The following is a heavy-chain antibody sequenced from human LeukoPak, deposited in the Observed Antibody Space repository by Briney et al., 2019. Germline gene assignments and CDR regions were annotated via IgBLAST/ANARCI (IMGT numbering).Heavy chain of an antibody. CDR1: GFTFSSYS. CDR2: ISSSSSYI. J-gene: IGHJ4*02. Sequence: GGSLRLSCAASGFTFSSYSMNWVRQAPGKGLEWVSSISSSSSYIYYADSVKGRFTISRDNAKNSLYLQMNSLRAEDTAVYYCARTYYDSSGYYQGEFDYWGQRTLVTVSS. CDR3: ARTYYDSSGYYQGEFDY. D-gene: IGHD3-22*01. V-gene: IGHV3-21*01.